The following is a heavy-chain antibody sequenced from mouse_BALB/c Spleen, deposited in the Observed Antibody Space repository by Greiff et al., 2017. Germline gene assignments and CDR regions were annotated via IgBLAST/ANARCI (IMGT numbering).Heavy chain of an antibody. D-gene: IGHD1-1*01. CDR2: ISSGGSYT. Sequence: EVKLMESGGGLVKPGGSLKLSCAASGFTFSSYAMSWVRQTPEKRLEWVATISSGGSYTYYPDTVTGRFTISRDNAKNTLYLEMSSLRSEDTAMYYCAREDYYGGWDYWGQGTTLTVSS. CDR3: AREDYYGGWDY. CDR1: GFTFSSYA. V-gene: IGHV5-9-4*01. J-gene: IGHJ2*01.